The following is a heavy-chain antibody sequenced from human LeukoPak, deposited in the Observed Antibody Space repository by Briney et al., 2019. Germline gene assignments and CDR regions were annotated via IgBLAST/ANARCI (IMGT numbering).Heavy chain of an antibody. CDR1: GFTFSNYA. CDR2: VSYDGSDK. Sequence: GRSLRLSCAASGFTFSNYAMHWVRQAPGRGLDWVAVVSYDGSDKYYADSVKGRFTISRDNSKNTLYLQMTGLRVEDTAVYYCARDSRGPDYWGQGALVTVSS. CDR3: ARDSRGPDY. J-gene: IGHJ4*02. D-gene: IGHD3-22*01. V-gene: IGHV3-30*04.